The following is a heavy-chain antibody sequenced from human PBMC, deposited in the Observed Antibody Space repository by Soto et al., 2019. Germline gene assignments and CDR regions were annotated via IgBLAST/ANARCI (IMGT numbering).Heavy chain of an antibody. J-gene: IGHJ4*02. D-gene: IGHD4-17*01. V-gene: IGHV3-73*01. CDR3: TRRDATVTTGYDY. CDR2: IRSKANSYAT. Sequence: GGSLRLSCAASGFTFSGSAMHWVRQASGKGLEWVGRIRSKANSYATAYAASVKGRFTISRDDSKNTAYLQMNGLKTEDTAVYYCTRRDATVTTGYDYWGQGILVTVSS. CDR1: GFTFSGSA.